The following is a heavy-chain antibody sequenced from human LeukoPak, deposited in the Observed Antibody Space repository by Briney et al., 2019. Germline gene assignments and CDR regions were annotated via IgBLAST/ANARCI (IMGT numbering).Heavy chain of an antibody. J-gene: IGHJ6*03. V-gene: IGHV4-39*01. CDR2: MYYSGST. Sequence: PSATLTLTSNLSGGSFRGSSKYGVCIRQPPRKWLERIGGMYYSGSTHYNPSLKSRVSISVDTSKNQFSLKLSSVTAADTAVYYCARHGYSSSWLPSYYNYIDVWGKGTTVTVSS. CDR1: GGSFRGSSKY. D-gene: IGHD6-13*01. CDR3: ARHGYSSSWLPSYYNYIDV.